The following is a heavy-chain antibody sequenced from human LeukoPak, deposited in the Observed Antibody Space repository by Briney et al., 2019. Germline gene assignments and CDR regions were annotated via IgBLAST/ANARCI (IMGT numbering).Heavy chain of an antibody. Sequence: SETLSLTCAVYGGSFSGYYWSWIRQPPGKGLEWIGEINHSGSTNYNPSLKSRVTISVDTSKNQFSLKLSSVTAADTAVYYCARIKGTKPGVAGTLFDYWGQGTLVTVSS. V-gene: IGHV4-34*01. J-gene: IGHJ4*02. D-gene: IGHD6-19*01. CDR2: INHSGST. CDR3: ARIKGTKPGVAGTLFDY. CDR1: GGSFSGYY.